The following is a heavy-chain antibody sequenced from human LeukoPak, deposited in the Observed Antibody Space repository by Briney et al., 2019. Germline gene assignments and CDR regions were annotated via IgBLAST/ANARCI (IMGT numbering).Heavy chain of an antibody. J-gene: IGHJ6*03. CDR3: ARWAGSAGYYYYYMDV. CDR1: GYTFTSYY. V-gene: IGHV1-2*02. CDR2: INPNSGGT. D-gene: IGHD1-14*01. Sequence: ASVKVSCKASGYTFTSYYIRWVRQAPGQGLEWMGWINPNSGGTNYAQKFQGRVTMTRDTSISTAYMELSRLRSDDTAVYYCARWAGSAGYYYYYMDVWGKGTTVTVSS.